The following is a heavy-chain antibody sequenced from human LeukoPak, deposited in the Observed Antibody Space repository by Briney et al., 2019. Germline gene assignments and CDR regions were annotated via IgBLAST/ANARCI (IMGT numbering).Heavy chain of an antibody. D-gene: IGHD3-22*01. CDR2: IWYDGSNK. CDR3: GRDERGYYDSSGHFGAIDY. J-gene: IGHJ4*02. CDR1: GFTFNSYA. V-gene: IGHV3-33*01. Sequence: GRSLRLSCATSGFTFNSYAMHWVRQAPGKGLEWVAFIWYDGSNKYYADSVKGRFTFSRDNSKNTVYLQMDSLRAEDTAVYYCGRDERGYYDSSGHFGAIDYWGQGTLVTVSS.